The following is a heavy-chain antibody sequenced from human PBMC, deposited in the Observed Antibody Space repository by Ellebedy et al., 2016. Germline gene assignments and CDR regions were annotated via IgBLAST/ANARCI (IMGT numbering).Heavy chain of an antibody. CDR2: IYTSGST. CDR1: GGSISSGIYF. Sequence: SETLSLTXTVSGGSISSGIYFWNWVRQPAGKRLEWIGRIYTSGSTNYNPSLKSRVTMSLDTSKNQVSLKVTSVTAAGTAVYYCAREGGPDFYYTYMDVWGKGTTVTVSS. J-gene: IGHJ6*03. D-gene: IGHD2-15*01. CDR3: AREGGPDFYYTYMDV. V-gene: IGHV4-61*02.